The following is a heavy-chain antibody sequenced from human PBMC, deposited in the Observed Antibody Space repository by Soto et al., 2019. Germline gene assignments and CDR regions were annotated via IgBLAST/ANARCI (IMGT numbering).Heavy chain of an antibody. CDR3: TRDASRDSSARGWFDP. CDR1: GFTFRSFT. J-gene: IGHJ5*02. D-gene: IGHD6-13*01. CDR2: ISSNSAYI. Sequence: PGGSLRLSCAASGFTFRSFTMNWVRQAPGKGLEWVSTISSNSAYIYYTDALRGRVTISRDNAKNSLHLQMNSLRAEDTAVYYCTRDASRDSSARGWFDPWGTGTLVTVSS. V-gene: IGHV3-21*01.